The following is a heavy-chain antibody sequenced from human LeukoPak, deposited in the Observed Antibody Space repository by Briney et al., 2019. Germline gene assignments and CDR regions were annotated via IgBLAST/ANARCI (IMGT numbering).Heavy chain of an antibody. V-gene: IGHV4-34*01. CDR2: ISHRGST. CDR1: GGSFSGYY. CDR3: ARRNSGSSSPGYYYYYMDV. D-gene: IGHD1-26*01. Sequence: SETLSLTCAVYGGSFSGYYWTWIRQPPGKGLEWIGEISHRGSTNYNPSLKSRVTISLDTSKNQFSLKLSSVTAADTAVYHCARRNSGSSSPGYYYYYMDVWGKGTTVTVSS. J-gene: IGHJ6*03.